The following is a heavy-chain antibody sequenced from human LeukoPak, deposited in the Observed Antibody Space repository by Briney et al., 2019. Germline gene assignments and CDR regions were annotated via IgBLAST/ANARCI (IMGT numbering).Heavy chain of an antibody. CDR2: IYPGDSDT. V-gene: IGHV5-51*01. CDR1: GYSFTSYW. CDR3: ARLRGYGDYPIDRHHFDY. J-gene: IGHJ4*02. Sequence: GESLKISCKGSGYSFTSYWIGWVRHMPGKGLEWMGIIYPGDSDTSYTPSFQGQVTISADKSLSTAYLQWGSLKASDTAMYYCARLRGYGDYPIDRHHFDYWGQGTLVPVSS. D-gene: IGHD4-17*01.